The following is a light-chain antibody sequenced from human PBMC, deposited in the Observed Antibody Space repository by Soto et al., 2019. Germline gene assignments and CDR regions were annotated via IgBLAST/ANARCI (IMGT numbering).Light chain of an antibody. V-gene: IGKV3-15*01. Sequence: EIVMTQSPVPLSVSPGERATLSCRASQSVDGNLAWFQQKPGQAPRLLIYESSTRATGIPDRFSGSGSGTEFTLTISSLQSEDFAVYYCHQYNSWPLTFGGGTKVEIK. CDR2: ESS. CDR1: QSVDGN. CDR3: HQYNSWPLT. J-gene: IGKJ4*01.